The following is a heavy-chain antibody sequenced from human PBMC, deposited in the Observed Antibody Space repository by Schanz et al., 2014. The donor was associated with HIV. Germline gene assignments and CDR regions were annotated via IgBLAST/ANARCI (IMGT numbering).Heavy chain of an antibody. D-gene: IGHD6-19*01. CDR3: AKGLRQWLVLGVSDY. CDR2: ISYDEKNI. Sequence: QMQLVESGGGVVQPGGSLRLSCAASGFTFNTYGMHWVRQAPGKGLEWVAVISYDEKNIFYSDSVKGRFTISRDNSKNTLYLQMNSLRAEETAVYYCAKGLRQWLVLGVSDYWGQGTLVTVSS. V-gene: IGHV3-30*18. CDR1: GFTFNTYG. J-gene: IGHJ4*02.